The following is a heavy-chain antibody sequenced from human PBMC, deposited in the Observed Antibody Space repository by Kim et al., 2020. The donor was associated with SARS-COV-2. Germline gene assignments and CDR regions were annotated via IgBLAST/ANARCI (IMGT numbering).Heavy chain of an antibody. CDR3: ARHGGYGSGNYYPDY. D-gene: IGHD3-10*01. Sequence: GGSLRLSCAASGFTFSSFAMSWVRQAPGKGLEWVSAISGGGGGTSYTDSVKGRFTISRDNSKNTLYLQMNSLRAEDTAVYYCARHGGYGSGNYYPDYWGQGTLVTVSS. J-gene: IGHJ4*02. V-gene: IGHV3-23*01. CDR2: ISGGGGGT. CDR1: GFTFSSFA.